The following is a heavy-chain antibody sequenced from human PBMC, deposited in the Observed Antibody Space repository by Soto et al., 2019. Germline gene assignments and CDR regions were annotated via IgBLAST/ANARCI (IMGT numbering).Heavy chain of an antibody. V-gene: IGHV3-7*05. D-gene: IGHD5-18*01. CDR3: ARRGVQLWLEYYLDY. Sequence: GVSLSRSSATTGFNCSGVSVSWVRQAQGKGLEWVANIKQDGSEKYYVDSVKGRFTISRDNAKNSLYLQMNSLRAEDTAVYYCARRGVQLWLEYYLDYWRQGP. J-gene: IGHJ4*02. CDR1: GFNCSGVS. CDR2: IKQDGSEK.